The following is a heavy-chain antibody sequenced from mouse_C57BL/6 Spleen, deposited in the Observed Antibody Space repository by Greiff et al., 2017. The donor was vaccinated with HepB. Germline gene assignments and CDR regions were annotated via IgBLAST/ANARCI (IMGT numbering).Heavy chain of an antibody. D-gene: IGHD3-2*02. CDR1: GYSITSGYD. CDR2: ISYSGST. J-gene: IGHJ3*01. Sequence: EVQLQESGPGMVKPSQSLSLTCTVTGYSITSGYDWHWIRHFPGNKLEWMGYISYSGSTNYNPSLKSRISITHDTSKNHFFLKLNSVTTEDTATYYCARAGSGYVGFAYWGQGTLVTVSA. V-gene: IGHV3-1*01. CDR3: ARAGSGYVGFAY.